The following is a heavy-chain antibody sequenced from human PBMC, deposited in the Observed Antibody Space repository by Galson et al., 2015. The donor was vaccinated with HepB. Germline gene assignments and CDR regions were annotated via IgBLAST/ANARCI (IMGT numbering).Heavy chain of an antibody. D-gene: IGHD6-19*01. V-gene: IGHV3-23*01. CDR1: GFTFSSYA. J-gene: IGHJ4*02. CDR2: VSGSGSST. CDR3: AKVGSSGWIFDY. Sequence: SLRLSCAASGFTFSSYAMSWVRQAPGKGLEWVSGVSGSGSSTFYTDSVKGRFTISRDNSKNTLYLQMNSLRAEDTAVYYCAKVGSSGWIFDYWGQGTLVAVSS.